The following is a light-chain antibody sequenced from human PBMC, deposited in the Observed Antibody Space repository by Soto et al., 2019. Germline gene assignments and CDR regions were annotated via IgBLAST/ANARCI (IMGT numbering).Light chain of an antibody. Sequence: EFDFTQSPCTLSLSPGERATLPCRASHTVRNNYLAWYQQKPGKAPRLLIYDASSRATGIPDRFSGGGSGTDFTFTISRLEPEDFAVYYCQQFSSFPLTFGGGTKVDIK. CDR2: DAS. CDR1: HTVRNNY. V-gene: IGKV3-20*01. CDR3: QQFSSFPLT. J-gene: IGKJ4*01.